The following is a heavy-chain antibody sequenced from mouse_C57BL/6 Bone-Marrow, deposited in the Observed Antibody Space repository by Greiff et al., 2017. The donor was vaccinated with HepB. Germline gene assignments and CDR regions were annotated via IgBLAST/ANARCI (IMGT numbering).Heavy chain of an antibody. CDR2: IYPRDGST. V-gene: IGHV1-78*01. D-gene: IGHD2-2*01. J-gene: IGHJ4*01. Sequence: VKLQESDAELVKPGASVKISCKVSGYTFTDHTIHWMKQRPEQGLEWIGYIYPRDGSTKYNEKFKGKATLTADKSSSTAYMQLNSLTSEDSAVYFCARGGRVWLRRGNYAMDYWGQGTSVTVSS. CDR1: GYTFTDHT. CDR3: ARGGRVWLRRGNYAMDY.